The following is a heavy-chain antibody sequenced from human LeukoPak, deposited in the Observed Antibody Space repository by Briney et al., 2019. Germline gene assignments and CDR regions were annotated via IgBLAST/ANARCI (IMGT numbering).Heavy chain of an antibody. J-gene: IGHJ5*02. V-gene: IGHV3-30*04. Sequence: GGSLRLSCAASGFTFSSYAMHWVRQAPGKGLEWVAVISYDGSNKYYADSVKGRFTISRDNSKNTLYLQMNSLRAEDTAVYYCARDSDQNWFDPWGQGTLVTVSS. CDR1: GFTFSSYA. CDR3: ARDSDQNWFDP. CDR2: ISYDGSNK.